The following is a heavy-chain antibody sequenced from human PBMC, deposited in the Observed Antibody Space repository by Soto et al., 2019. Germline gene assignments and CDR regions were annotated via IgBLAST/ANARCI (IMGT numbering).Heavy chain of an antibody. V-gene: IGHV3-21*01. CDR3: AREVVGATLIGAFDI. Sequence: GGSLRLSCAASGFTFSSYSMNWVRQAPGKGLEWVSSISSSSSYIYYADSVKGRFTISRDNAKNSLYLQMNSLRAEDMAVYYCAREVVGATLIGAFDIWGQGTMVTVSS. D-gene: IGHD1-26*01. CDR1: GFTFSSYS. CDR2: ISSSSSYI. J-gene: IGHJ3*02.